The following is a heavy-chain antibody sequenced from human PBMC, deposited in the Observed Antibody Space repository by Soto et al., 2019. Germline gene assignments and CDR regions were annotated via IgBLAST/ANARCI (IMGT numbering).Heavy chain of an antibody. J-gene: IGHJ4*02. D-gene: IGHD6-6*01. V-gene: IGHV3-23*01. CDR2: ISGSGGST. CDR3: ARIIAARPEYYFDY. CDR1: GFTFSSYA. Sequence: GGSLRLSCAASGFTFSSYAMSWVRQAPGKGLEWVSAISGSGGSTYYADSVKGRFTISRDNSKNTLYLQMNSLRAEDTAVYYCARIIAARPEYYFDYWGQGTLVTVSS.